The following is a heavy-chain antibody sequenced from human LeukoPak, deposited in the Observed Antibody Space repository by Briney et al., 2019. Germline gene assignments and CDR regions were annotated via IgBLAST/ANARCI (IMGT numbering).Heavy chain of an antibody. Sequence: GGSLKLSCAASGFTFSNYWMSWVRQAPGKGLEWVANIKEDGSEKYYVDSVKGRFTISRDNAKNTLYLQMNSLRAEDTAVYYCAKDGGYSYGPAYDYWGQGTLVTVSS. CDR1: GFTFSNYW. V-gene: IGHV3-7*03. D-gene: IGHD5-18*01. J-gene: IGHJ4*02. CDR3: AKDGGYSYGPAYDY. CDR2: IKEDGSEK.